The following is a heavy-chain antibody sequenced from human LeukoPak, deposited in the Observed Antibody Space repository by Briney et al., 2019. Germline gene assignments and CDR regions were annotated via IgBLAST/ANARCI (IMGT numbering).Heavy chain of an antibody. CDR2: IKQDGSEK. J-gene: IGHJ4*02. V-gene: IGHV3-7*03. CDR3: AKAPVTSCRGAFCYPFDY. D-gene: IGHD2-15*01. CDR1: GFTFSSYW. Sequence: GGSLRLSCAASGFTFSSYWMSWVRQTPGKGLEWVANIKQDGSEKYYVDSVKGRFTISRDNAKNSLYLQMNSLRAEDAAVYYCAKAPVTSCRGAFCYPFDYWGQGTLVTVSS.